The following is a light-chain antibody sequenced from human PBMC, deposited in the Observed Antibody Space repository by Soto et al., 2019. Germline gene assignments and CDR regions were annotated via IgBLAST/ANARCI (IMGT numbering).Light chain of an antibody. CDR3: QQYNNWPRT. CDR2: GAS. Sequence: EIVMTQSPATLSVSPVERATLSCRASQSVSSNLAWYQQKPGQARRLLIYGASTRATGIPARFSGSGSGTEFTLTISSLQSEDFAVYYCQQYNNWPRTFGQGTKVEIK. CDR1: QSVSSN. J-gene: IGKJ1*01. V-gene: IGKV3-15*01.